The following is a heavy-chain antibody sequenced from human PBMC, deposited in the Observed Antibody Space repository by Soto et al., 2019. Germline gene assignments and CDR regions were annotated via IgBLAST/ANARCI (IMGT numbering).Heavy chain of an antibody. V-gene: IGHV1-18*01. CDR3: ARDPCHVLMANAPNLYGMDV. D-gene: IGHD2-8*01. Sequence: APVKVSCKASRYTFTTYDISWVRQAPGQGLEWMGRISTYNGNTNYPQSLQGRLTLTTDTSTTTAYMELRSLRSDDTAVYYCARDPCHVLMANAPNLYGMDVWGQGTTVTV. CDR2: ISTYNGNT. J-gene: IGHJ6*02. CDR1: RYTFTTYD.